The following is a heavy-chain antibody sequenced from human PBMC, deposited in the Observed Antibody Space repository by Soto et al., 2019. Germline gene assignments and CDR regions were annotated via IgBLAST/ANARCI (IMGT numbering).Heavy chain of an antibody. J-gene: IGHJ5*02. CDR3: ARDPGMYNWNYDPNWFDP. CDR1: GGTFSSYA. CDR2: IIPIFGTA. V-gene: IGHV1-69*01. Sequence: QVQLVQSGAEVKKPGSSVKVSCKASGGTFSSYAISWVRQAPGQGLEWMGGIIPIFGTANYAQKFQGRVTITADESTSTAYMELSSLRSEDTAVYYCARDPGMYNWNYDPNWFDPWGQGTLVTVSS. D-gene: IGHD1-7*01.